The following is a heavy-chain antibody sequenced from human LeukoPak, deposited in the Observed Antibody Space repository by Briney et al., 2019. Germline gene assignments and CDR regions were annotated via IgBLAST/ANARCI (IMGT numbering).Heavy chain of an antibody. CDR2: IYYSGST. CDR3: ARVAWGPKNIGYCSSTSCYEFDY. CDR1: GGSISSSGYY. V-gene: IGHV4-39*01. Sequence: PSETLSLTCSVSGGSISSSGYYWGWLRQPPGKGLEWIASIYYSGSTYYNPSLESRVTISRDTSKNQFSLKLYSVTAADTAVYYCARVAWGPKNIGYCSSTSCYEFDYWGQGTLVTVSS. J-gene: IGHJ4*02. D-gene: IGHD2-2*01.